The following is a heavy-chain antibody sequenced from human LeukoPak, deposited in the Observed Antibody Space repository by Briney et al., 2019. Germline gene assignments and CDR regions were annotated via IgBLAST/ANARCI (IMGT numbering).Heavy chain of an antibody. V-gene: IGHV3-23*01. Sequence: GGSLRLSCAASGFTFSSYAMSWVRQAPGKGLEWVSAISGSGGSTYYADSAKGRFTISRDNSKNTLYLQMNSLRAEDTAVYYCAKEYSGYDTLFDFDYWGQETLVTVSS. CDR1: GFTFSSYA. J-gene: IGHJ4*02. CDR2: ISGSGGST. CDR3: AKEYSGYDTLFDFDY. D-gene: IGHD5-12*01.